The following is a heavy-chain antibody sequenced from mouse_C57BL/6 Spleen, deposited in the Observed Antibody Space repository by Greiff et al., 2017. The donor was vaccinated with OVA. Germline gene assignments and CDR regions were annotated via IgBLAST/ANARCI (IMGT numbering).Heavy chain of an antibody. CDR2: ISSGSGTI. Sequence: EVKLVESGGGLVKPGGSLKLSCAASGFTFSDYGMHWVRQAPEQGLEWVAYISSGSGTIYYAATVQGRFTISRDNAKNTLFLQMTSLRSEDTAMYYCAGGDYDGAWFAYWGQGTLVTVSA. V-gene: IGHV5-17*01. CDR3: AGGDYDGAWFAY. CDR1: GFTFSDYG. J-gene: IGHJ3*01. D-gene: IGHD2-4*01.